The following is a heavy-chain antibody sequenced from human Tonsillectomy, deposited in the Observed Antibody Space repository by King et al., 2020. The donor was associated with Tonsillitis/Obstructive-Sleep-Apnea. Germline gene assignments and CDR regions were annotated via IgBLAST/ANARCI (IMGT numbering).Heavy chain of an antibody. CDR1: GGSISSYY. J-gene: IGHJ3*02. CDR3: VRDRLRMTGCGDPDRRVFDI. V-gene: IGHV4-59*01. CDR2: IYHSGSP. D-gene: IGHD3-3*01. Sequence: QLQESGPGLVKPSETLSLTCTVSGGSISSYYWSWIRQPPGKELEWIGYIYHSGSPNYNPSLQRRVTISVDTSKNQFSLNLSSVTAADTSGYYCVRDRLRMTGCGDPDRRVFDIWGQGTMGTVSP.